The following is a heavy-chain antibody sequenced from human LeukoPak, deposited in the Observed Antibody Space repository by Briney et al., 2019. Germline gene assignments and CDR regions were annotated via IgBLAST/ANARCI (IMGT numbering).Heavy chain of an antibody. V-gene: IGHV3-48*01. CDR2: IISSSSTI. J-gene: IGHJ4*02. D-gene: IGHD5-18*01. CDR1: GFTFSSFS. Sequence: GGSLRLSCAASGFTFSSFSMSWVRQAPGKGLEWVSNIISSSSTIYYADSVKGRFTISRDNSKNTLYLQMNSLRAEDTAVYYCVLSHSYGYHFDYWGQGTLVTVSS. CDR3: VLSHSYGYHFDY.